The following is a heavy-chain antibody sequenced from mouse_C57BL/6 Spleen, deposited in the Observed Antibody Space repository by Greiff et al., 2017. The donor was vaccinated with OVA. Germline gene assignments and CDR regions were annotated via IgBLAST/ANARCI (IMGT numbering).Heavy chain of an antibody. Sequence: EVQLQQSGPELVKPGASVKMSCKASGYTFTDYNMHWVKQSHGKSLEWIGYINPNNGGTSYNQKFKGKATLTVNKSSSTAYMELRSLTSEDSAVYYCARSYYLYYYAMDYWGQGTSVTVSS. V-gene: IGHV1-22*01. CDR2: INPNNGGT. J-gene: IGHJ4*01. CDR1: GYTFTDYN. D-gene: IGHD2-12*01. CDR3: ARSYYLYYYAMDY.